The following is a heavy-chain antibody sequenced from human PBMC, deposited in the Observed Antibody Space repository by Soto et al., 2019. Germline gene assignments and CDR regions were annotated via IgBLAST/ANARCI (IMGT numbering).Heavy chain of an antibody. V-gene: IGHV4-4*02. CDR3: ARQDLRFYVVRYGMDV. CDR1: GGSISSSNW. Sequence: KPSETLSLTCAVSGGSISSSNWWSWVRQPPGKGLEWIGEIYHSGSTNYNPSLKSRVTISVDKSKNQFSLKLSSVTAADTAVYYCARQDLRFYVVRYGMDVWGQGTTVTVSS. J-gene: IGHJ6*02. D-gene: IGHD3-3*01. CDR2: IYHSGST.